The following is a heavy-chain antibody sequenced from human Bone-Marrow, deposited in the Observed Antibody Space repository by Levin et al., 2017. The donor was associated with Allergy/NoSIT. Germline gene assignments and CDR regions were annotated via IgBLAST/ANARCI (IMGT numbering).Heavy chain of an antibody. D-gene: IGHD3-22*01. CDR1: GGSISSSSYY. CDR2: IYYSGST. V-gene: IGHV4-39*01. CDR3: TRLLGYYDSSGYYLDY. Sequence: PSETLSLTCTVSGGSISSSSYYWGWIRQPPGKGLEWIGNIYYSGSTYYNPSLKSRVTISVDTSKNQFSLKLSSVTAADTAVYYCTRLLGYYDSSGYYLDYWGQGTLVTVSS. J-gene: IGHJ4*02.